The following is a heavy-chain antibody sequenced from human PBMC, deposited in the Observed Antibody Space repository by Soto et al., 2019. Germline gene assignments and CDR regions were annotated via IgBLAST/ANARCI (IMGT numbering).Heavy chain of an antibody. D-gene: IGHD4-17*01. J-gene: IGHJ4*02. V-gene: IGHV2-5*02. CDR2: IYWDDDK. Sequence: QITLKESGPTLVKPTQTLTLTCTFSGFSLSTSGVGVGWIRQPPGKALEWLAVIYWDDDKRYSPSLKSRLTITKDTSKNPVVLMMTNMDPVDTATYYCAHSYGDSFDYWGQGTLVTVSS. CDR1: GFSLSTSGVG. CDR3: AHSYGDSFDY.